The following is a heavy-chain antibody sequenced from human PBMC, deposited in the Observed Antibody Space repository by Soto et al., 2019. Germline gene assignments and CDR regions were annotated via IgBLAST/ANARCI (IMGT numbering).Heavy chain of an antibody. CDR2: INAGNGNT. CDR1: GYTFTSYA. Sequence: ASVQVSCKASGYTFTSYAMHWVRQAPGQRLEWMGWINAGNGNTKYSQKFQGRVTITRDTSASTAYMELSSLRSEDTAVYYCARTALRFLEWSVPMDVWGKGTTVTVSS. CDR3: ARTALRFLEWSVPMDV. J-gene: IGHJ6*03. D-gene: IGHD3-3*01. V-gene: IGHV1-3*01.